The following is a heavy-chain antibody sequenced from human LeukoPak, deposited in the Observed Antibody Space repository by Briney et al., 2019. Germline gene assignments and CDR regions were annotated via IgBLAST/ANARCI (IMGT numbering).Heavy chain of an antibody. CDR3: AKDTERVTADSIDY. Sequence: PGGSLRLSCAASGFTFSSYGVHWVRQAPGKGLEWVAFIRYDGSNKYYADSVKGRFTISRDNSKNTLYLQMNSLRAEDTAVYYCAKDTERVTADSIDYWGQGTLVTVSS. CDR1: GFTFSSYG. CDR2: IRYDGSNK. V-gene: IGHV3-30*02. J-gene: IGHJ4*02. D-gene: IGHD1-1*01.